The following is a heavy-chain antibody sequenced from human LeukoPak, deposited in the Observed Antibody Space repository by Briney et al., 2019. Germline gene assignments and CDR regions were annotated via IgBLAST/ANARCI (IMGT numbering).Heavy chain of an antibody. J-gene: IGHJ4*02. D-gene: IGHD3-3*01. Sequence: PGGSLRLSCAASGFTFSGYWMSWVRQAPGKGLEWVADISQDGSEKYYVDSVKGRFTISRDNAKNSLYLQLNSLRAEDTAVYYCARGGDFWSGRSHDYWGQGTLVTVSS. CDR1: GFTFSGYW. CDR2: ISQDGSEK. V-gene: IGHV3-7*01. CDR3: ARGGDFWSGRSHDY.